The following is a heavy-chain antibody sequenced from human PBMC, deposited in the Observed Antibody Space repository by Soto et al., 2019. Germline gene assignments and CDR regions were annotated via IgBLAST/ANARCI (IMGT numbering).Heavy chain of an antibody. D-gene: IGHD6-13*01. CDR1: GFSFSSYG. Sequence: QVQLVESGGGVVQPGRSLRLSCAASGFSFSSYGMHWVRQAPGKGLKWVAVISYDGSNKYYADSVKGRFTISRDNSKSRLYLQRNSLRAEDTAVYYCEKDGGFSNSWYLDSWGQGTLVTVSS. V-gene: IGHV3-30*18. CDR3: EKDGGFSNSWYLDS. CDR2: ISYDGSNK. J-gene: IGHJ4*02.